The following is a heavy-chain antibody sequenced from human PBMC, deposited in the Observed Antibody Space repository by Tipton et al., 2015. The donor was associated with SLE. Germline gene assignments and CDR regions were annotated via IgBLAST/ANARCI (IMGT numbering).Heavy chain of an antibody. CDR2: MRRGGRT. D-gene: IGHD1-1*01. Sequence: TLSLTCSVSGASISTYYWGWIRQAPGKGLEWVGCMRRGGRTDYNPSLQSRVAMSVDTSKNQLSIDLNSVTAADTAVYYCARRATWDDAIYFDFWGQGSLVTVTS. CDR1: GASISTYY. CDR3: ARRATWDDAIYFDF. J-gene: IGHJ4*02. V-gene: IGHV4-4*07.